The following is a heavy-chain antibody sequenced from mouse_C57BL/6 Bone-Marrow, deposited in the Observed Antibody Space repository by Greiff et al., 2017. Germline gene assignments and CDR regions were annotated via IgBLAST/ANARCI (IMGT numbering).Heavy chain of an antibody. J-gene: IGHJ2*01. CDR3: ASDYGSKGY. D-gene: IGHD1-1*01. V-gene: IGHV14-2*01. Sequence: VQLQQPGAELVKPGASVKLSCTASGFNITDYYMHWVKQRTEQGLEWIGRIDPEDGETQYAPKFKGKATITADTSSNTAYLQLSSLTSEDTAVYCGASDYGSKGYWGQGTTLTVSS. CDR1: GFNITDYY. CDR2: IDPEDGET.